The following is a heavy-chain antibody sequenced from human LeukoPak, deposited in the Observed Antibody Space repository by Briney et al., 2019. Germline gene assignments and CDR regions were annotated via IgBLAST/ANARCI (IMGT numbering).Heavy chain of an antibody. CDR3: AVYYYDSSRYSGPYFDY. Sequence: GESLKISCKGSGYSFTSYWIGWVRQMPGKGLEWMGMIYPGDSDTRYSPSFQGQVTISADKSISTAYLQWSSLKASDTAMYYCAVYYYDSSRYSGPYFDYWGQGTLVTVSS. V-gene: IGHV5-51*01. J-gene: IGHJ4*02. CDR2: IYPGDSDT. D-gene: IGHD3-22*01. CDR1: GYSFTSYW.